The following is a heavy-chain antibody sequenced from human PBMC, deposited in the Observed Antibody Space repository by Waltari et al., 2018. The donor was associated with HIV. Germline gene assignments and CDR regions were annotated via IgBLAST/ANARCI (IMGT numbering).Heavy chain of an antibody. Sequence: QLQLQESGPGLVKPSETLSLTCTVSGGSISSSSYYWGWIRQPPGKGLEWIGRIYYSGSTYYNPSLKSRVTISVDTSKNQFSLKLSSVTAADTAVYYCARQGDGYKRAFDICGQGTMVTVSS. D-gene: IGHD5-12*01. J-gene: IGHJ3*02. CDR1: GGSISSSSYY. CDR2: IYYSGST. V-gene: IGHV4-39*01. CDR3: ARQGDGYKRAFDI.